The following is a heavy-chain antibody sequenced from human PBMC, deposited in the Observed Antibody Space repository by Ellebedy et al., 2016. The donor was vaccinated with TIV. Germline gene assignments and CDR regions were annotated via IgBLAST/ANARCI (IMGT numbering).Heavy chain of an antibody. CDR2: IKSKTDGGTT. Sequence: GGSLRLSXAASGFTFSNAWMNWVRQAPGNGLERVGLIKSKTDGGTTDYAAPVKGRFTISRDDSKNTLYLQMNSLKTEDTAVYYCTTGLYLYDSSGYPIDAFDIWGQGTMVTVSS. J-gene: IGHJ3*02. CDR1: GFTFSNAW. CDR3: TTGLYLYDSSGYPIDAFDI. D-gene: IGHD3-22*01. V-gene: IGHV3-15*07.